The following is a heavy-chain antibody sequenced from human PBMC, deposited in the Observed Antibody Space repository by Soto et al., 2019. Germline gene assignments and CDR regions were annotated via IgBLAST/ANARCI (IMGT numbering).Heavy chain of an antibody. CDR3: ARESGGATATLDYYYFYMDV. D-gene: IGHD5-12*01. V-gene: IGHV1-2*04. Sequence: QVQLVQSGAEVRKPGASVTVSCRSSGDSFNDYYIHWVRQAPGQGFEWMGWINPNGGVTKYAQKVHGWVRLARDTSIRTVYMQLSRLRSDDTAVYYCARESGGATATLDYYYFYMDVWGTGTTVTVSS. CDR2: INPNGGVT. J-gene: IGHJ6*03. CDR1: GDSFNDYY.